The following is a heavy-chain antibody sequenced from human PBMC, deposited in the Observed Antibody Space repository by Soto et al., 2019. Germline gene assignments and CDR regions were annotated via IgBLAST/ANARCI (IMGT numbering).Heavy chain of an antibody. CDR2: IYTSGTT. CDR1: GRSMSGYY. V-gene: IGHV4-4*07. D-gene: IGHD3-9*01. CDR3: AREDYYDTGYYVV. J-gene: IGHJ6*02. Sequence: SETLSLTCTVSGRSMSGYYWSWIRQPAGERLEWIGRIYTSGTTDFNPSLKGRVTMSVDTSKNQFSLKLTSVTAADTALYYCAREDYYDTGYYVVWG.